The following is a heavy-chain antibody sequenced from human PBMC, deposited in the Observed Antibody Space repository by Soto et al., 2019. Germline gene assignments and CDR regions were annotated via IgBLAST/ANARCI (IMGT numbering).Heavy chain of an antibody. D-gene: IGHD3-3*02. CDR3: ARDRSIGPHLNYYYNGMLV. CDR1: GDSVSSNSAA. CDR2: TYYRSKWYN. J-gene: IGHJ6*02. Sequence: SQTLSLTCAISGDSVSSNSAAWNWIRPSPSRGLEWLGRTYYRSKWYNDSAVSVKSRITINPDTSKNQFSLQLNSLTPEDTAVYYCARDRSIGPHLNYYYNGMLVWGQGITVTVSS. V-gene: IGHV6-1*01.